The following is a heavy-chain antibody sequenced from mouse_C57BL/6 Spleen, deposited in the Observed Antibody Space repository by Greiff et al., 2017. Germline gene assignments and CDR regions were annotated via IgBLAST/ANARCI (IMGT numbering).Heavy chain of an antibody. CDR1: GYTFTDYE. D-gene: IGHD2-3*01. Sequence: QVQLKESGAELVRPGASVTLSCKASGYTFTDYEMHWVKQTPVHGLEWIGAIDPETGGTAYNQKFKGKAILTADKSSSTAYMELRSLTSEDSAVYYCTRSLMVTTKAMDYWGQGTSVTVSS. J-gene: IGHJ4*01. V-gene: IGHV1-15*01. CDR2: IDPETGGT. CDR3: TRSLMVTTKAMDY.